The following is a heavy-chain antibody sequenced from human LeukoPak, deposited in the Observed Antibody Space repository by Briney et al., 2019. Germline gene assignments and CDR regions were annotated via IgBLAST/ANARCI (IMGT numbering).Heavy chain of an antibody. V-gene: IGHV4-34*01. CDR3: ARGGDFWSGYLSRHFDY. D-gene: IGHD3-3*01. CDR2: INRSGST. J-gene: IGHJ4*02. CDR1: GGSFSGYY. Sequence: PSETLSLTCAVYGGSFSGYYWSWIRQPPGKGLEWIGEINRSGSTNYNPSLKSRVTISVDTSKNQFSLKLSSVTAADTAVYYCARGGDFWSGYLSRHFDYWGQGTLVTVSS.